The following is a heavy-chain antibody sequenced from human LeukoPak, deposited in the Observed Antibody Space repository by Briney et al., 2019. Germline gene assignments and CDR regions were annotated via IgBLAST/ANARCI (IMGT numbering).Heavy chain of an antibody. D-gene: IGHD3-16*02. CDR3: ARAGYYDYIWGSYRRGLFDY. CDR2: INHSGST. CDR1: GGSFSGYY. J-gene: IGHJ4*02. V-gene: IGHV4-34*01. Sequence: SETLSLTCAVYGGSFSGYYWSWIRQPPGKGLEWIGEINHSGSTNYNPSLKSRVTISVDTSKNQFSLKLSSVTAADTAVYYCARAGYYDYIWGSYRRGLFDYWGQGTLVTVSS.